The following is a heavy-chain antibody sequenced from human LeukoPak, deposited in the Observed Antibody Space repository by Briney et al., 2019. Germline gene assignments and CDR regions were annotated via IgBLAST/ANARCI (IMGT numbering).Heavy chain of an antibody. CDR3: ALDSSGWSDDSFDI. CDR1: GASISFYY. J-gene: IGHJ3*02. D-gene: IGHD6-13*01. Sequence: ASETLSLTCTVSGASISFYYWSWIRQPPGKGPEWIGHIYYSGSTNYNPSLKSRVTMSIDTSKNQFSLNLNSVTAADTAVYYCALDSSGWSDDSFDIWGQGTMVTVSS. V-gene: IGHV4-59*01. CDR2: IYYSGST.